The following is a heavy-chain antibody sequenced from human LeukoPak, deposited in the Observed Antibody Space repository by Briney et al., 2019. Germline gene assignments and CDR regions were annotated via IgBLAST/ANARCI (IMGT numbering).Heavy chain of an antibody. CDR3: ARAYGSGSSYHPDY. D-gene: IGHD3-10*01. Sequence: GASVKVSCKAPGYTFTAYYMHWVRQAPGQGLEWMGWINPNSGGTNSSQKFQDRVTLTRDTSISTAYMELGSLRSDDTAIYYCARAYGSGSSYHPDYWGQGTLVTVSS. CDR2: INPNSGGT. J-gene: IGHJ4*02. CDR1: GYTFTAYY. V-gene: IGHV1-2*02.